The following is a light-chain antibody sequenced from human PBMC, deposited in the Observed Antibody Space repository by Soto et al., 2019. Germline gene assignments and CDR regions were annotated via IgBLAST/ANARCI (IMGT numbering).Light chain of an antibody. CDR3: SSYTTSSTVV. CDR1: SSDVGGYNY. Sequence: QSALTRPASVSGSPGQSITISCTGSSSDVGGYNYVSWYQQHHPGKAPKLMIYDVSNRPSGVSNRFSGSKSVNTASLTISGLQAEDEAHYYCSSYTTSSTVVFGGGTKLTVL. V-gene: IGLV2-14*03. J-gene: IGLJ2*01. CDR2: DVS.